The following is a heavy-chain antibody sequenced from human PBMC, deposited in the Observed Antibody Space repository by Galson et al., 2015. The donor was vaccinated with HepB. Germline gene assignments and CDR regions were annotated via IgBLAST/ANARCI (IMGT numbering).Heavy chain of an antibody. J-gene: IGHJ3*01. CDR1: GFMFNTYG. Sequence: SLRLSCAASGFMFNTYGMHWVRQAPGKGLEWIAVTSYDGTTHYYADSVKGRITISRDNSKNTLYLQMNNLRLADTAVYYCARGSHSSGSFDVWGQGTMVTFS. D-gene: IGHD3-22*01. CDR3: ARGSHSSGSFDV. CDR2: TSYDGTTH. V-gene: IGHV3-30*05.